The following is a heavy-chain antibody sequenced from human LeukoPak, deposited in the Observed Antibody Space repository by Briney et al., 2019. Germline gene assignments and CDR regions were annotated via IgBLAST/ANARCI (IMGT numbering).Heavy chain of an antibody. CDR3: AKDRLLNCRGDCYIFDY. J-gene: IGHJ4*02. V-gene: IGHV3-64*01. Sequence: GGSLRLSCAASGFTFSSYAMHWVRQAPGKGLEYVSAISSNGGSTYYANSVKGRFTISRDNSKNTLYLQLNGLRTEDTALYYCAKDRLLNCRGDCYIFDYWGQGTLVTVSS. CDR2: ISSNGGST. CDR1: GFTFSSYA. D-gene: IGHD2-21*01.